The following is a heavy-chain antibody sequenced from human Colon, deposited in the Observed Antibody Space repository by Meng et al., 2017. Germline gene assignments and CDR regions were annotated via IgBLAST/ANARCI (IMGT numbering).Heavy chain of an antibody. Sequence: QVPPKGSGPGLGKPSGTLSLTCAVSGGAISSNYWWSWVRQSPKKGLEWIGEIHHGGTTNYNPSLKSRVTISVDTSNNQFSLKLSSVTAADTAVYYCARIDYGGNGIEKYFFDYWGQGTLVTVFS. CDR3: ARIDYGGNGIEKYFFDY. V-gene: IGHV4-4*02. D-gene: IGHD4-23*01. CDR2: IHHGGTT. CDR1: GGAISSNYW. J-gene: IGHJ4*02.